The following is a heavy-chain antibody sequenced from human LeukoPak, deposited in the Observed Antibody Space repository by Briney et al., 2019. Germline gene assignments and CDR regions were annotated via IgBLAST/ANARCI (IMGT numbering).Heavy chain of an antibody. CDR1: GGSISSSSYF. CDR2: ISYSGST. V-gene: IGHV4-39*01. J-gene: IGHJ4*02. D-gene: IGHD6-6*01. Sequence: SETLSLTCTVSGGSISSSSYFWGWIRQPPGKGLEWIGSISYSGSTYYNPSLKSRVTISVGTSKNQFSLKLSSVTAADTAVYYCARQRIAAREFDYWGQGTLVTVSS. CDR3: ARQRIAAREFDY.